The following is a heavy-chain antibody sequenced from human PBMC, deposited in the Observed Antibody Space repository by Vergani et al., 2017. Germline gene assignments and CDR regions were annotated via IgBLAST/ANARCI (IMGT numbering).Heavy chain of an antibody. Sequence: QVQLVQSGAEVKKPGASVKVSCKASGYTFTSYGISWVRQAPGQGLEWMGGIIPIFGTANYAQKFQGRVTITADESKSTAYMELSSLRSEDTAVYYCARDRAIVVVPAAINAFDIWGQGTMVTVSS. CDR3: ARDRAIVVVPAAINAFDI. J-gene: IGHJ3*02. CDR2: IIPIFGTA. V-gene: IGHV1-69*13. CDR1: GYTFTSYG. D-gene: IGHD2-2*01.